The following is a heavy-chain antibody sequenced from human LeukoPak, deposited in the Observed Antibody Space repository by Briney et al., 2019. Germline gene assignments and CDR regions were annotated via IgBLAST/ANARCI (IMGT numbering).Heavy chain of an antibody. CDR1: GGSISNYY. Sequence: SETLSLTCTVSGGSISNYYWSWIRQPPGKGLEWIRYIFYSGSTDYNPSLKSRVTISVDTSKNQFSLSLRSVTAADTAVYYCARDLTAAGTGYYYGLDVWGQGTTVTVSS. J-gene: IGHJ6*02. D-gene: IGHD6-13*01. CDR3: ARDLTAAGTGYYYGLDV. CDR2: IFYSGST. V-gene: IGHV4-59*01.